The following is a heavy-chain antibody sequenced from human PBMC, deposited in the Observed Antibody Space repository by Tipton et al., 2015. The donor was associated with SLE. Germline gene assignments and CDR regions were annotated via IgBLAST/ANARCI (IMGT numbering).Heavy chain of an antibody. D-gene: IGHD1-26*01. Sequence: QSGAEVKKPGASVKVSCKVSGYTLTELSMHWVRQAPGKGLEWMGGFDPEDGETIYAQKFQGRVTMTEDTSTDTAYMELSSLRSEDTAVYYCATVLRIVGATPVESAFDIWGQGTMVTVSS. CDR3: ATVLRIVGATPVESAFDI. V-gene: IGHV1-24*01. J-gene: IGHJ3*02. CDR2: FDPEDGET. CDR1: GYTLTELS.